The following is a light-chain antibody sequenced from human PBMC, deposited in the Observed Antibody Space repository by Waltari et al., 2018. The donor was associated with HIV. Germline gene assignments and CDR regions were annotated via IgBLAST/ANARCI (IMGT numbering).Light chain of an antibody. V-gene: IGLV1-47*01. CDR2: MSD. J-gene: IGLJ2*01. CDR3: AAWDDSLSATV. CDR1: SSNIGGNY. Sequence: QSVLTQPPSASGTPGQRVTLSCSGSSSNIGGNYVYWYQQRPGTAPKLLIYMSDQRPSGVPDRFSESKSGTSASLAISGLRSEDEAEYYCAAWDDSLSATVFGGGTKLTVL.